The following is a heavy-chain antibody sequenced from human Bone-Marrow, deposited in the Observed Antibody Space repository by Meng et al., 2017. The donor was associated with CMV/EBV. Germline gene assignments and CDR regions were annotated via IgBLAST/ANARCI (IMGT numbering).Heavy chain of an antibody. CDR3: ARGRGYSYGRYYYYGMDV. Sequence: ASVKVSCKASGYTFTGYYMHWVRQAPGQGLEWMGWINPNSGGTNYAQKFQGRVTMSRDTSISTAYMELSRLRSDDTAVYYCARGRGYSYGRYYYYGMDVWGQGTTVTGSS. V-gene: IGHV1-2*02. D-gene: IGHD5-18*01. J-gene: IGHJ6*01. CDR1: GYTFTGYY. CDR2: INPNSGGT.